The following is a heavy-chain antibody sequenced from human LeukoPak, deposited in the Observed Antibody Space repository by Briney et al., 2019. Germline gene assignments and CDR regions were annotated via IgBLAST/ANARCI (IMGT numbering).Heavy chain of an antibody. CDR1: GYTFTDYY. D-gene: IGHD4-11*01. Sequence: GASVKVSCKASGYTFTDYYMHWVRQAPGQGLEWMGRISPNSGGTNYAQKFQGRVTMTRDTSISTAYMELSRLRSDDTAVYYCALRLQEGDYFDYWGQGTLVTVSS. CDR3: ALRLQEGDYFDY. V-gene: IGHV1-2*06. J-gene: IGHJ4*02. CDR2: ISPNSGGT.